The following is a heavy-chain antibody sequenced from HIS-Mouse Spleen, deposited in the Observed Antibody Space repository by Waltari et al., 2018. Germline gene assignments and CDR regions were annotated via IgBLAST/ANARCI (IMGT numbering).Heavy chain of an antibody. CDR1: GGSISSSSYY. CDR2: INPNSGGT. V-gene: IGHV1-2*02. D-gene: IGHD2-2*02. Sequence: QLQLQESGPGLVKPSETLSLTCTVSGGSISSSSYYWGWIRQPPGKGLEWMGWINPNSGGTNYAQKCQGRVTMTRDTSISTAYMELSRLRSDDTAVYYCARYNALYRLYYFDYWGQGTLVTVSS. CDR3: ARYNALYRLYYFDY. J-gene: IGHJ4*02.